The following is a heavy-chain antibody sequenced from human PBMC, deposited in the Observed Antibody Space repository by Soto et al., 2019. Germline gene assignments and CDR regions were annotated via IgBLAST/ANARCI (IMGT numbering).Heavy chain of an antibody. Sequence: ASVEVSCKASGYTFTGYYIHWVRQARGEGLEWRAWINPHNGDTNSAQKFQGRVTMTRDTSVRTAHMELNGLTSDDTAVYFCAKGGGDSAGYYTYFFDHWGQGTLVTVSS. CDR3: AKGGGDSAGYYTYFFDH. D-gene: IGHD3-22*01. J-gene: IGHJ4*02. CDR2: INPHNGDT. CDR1: GYTFTGYY. V-gene: IGHV1-2*02.